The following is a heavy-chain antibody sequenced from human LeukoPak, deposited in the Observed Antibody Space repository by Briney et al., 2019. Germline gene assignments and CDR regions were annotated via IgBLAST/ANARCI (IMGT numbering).Heavy chain of an antibody. V-gene: IGHV4-39*01. D-gene: IGHD6-25*01. CDR3: AKSGGYGLIDY. CDR1: GGSISSNSYY. J-gene: IGHJ4*01. Sequence: SETLSLTCTVSGGSISSNSYYWGWIRQPPGKGLKWIGSIYYSGSTYYNPSLKSRVTISIDTSKNQVSLKMSSVTAADTAVYYCAKSGGYGLIDYWGQGTLVTVSS. CDR2: IYYSGST.